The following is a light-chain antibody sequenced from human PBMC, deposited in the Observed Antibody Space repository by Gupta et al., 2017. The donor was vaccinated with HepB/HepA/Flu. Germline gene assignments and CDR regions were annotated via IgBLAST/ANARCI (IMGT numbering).Light chain of an antibody. V-gene: IGLV1-47*02. CDR3: VGWDGSLSGYV. CDR2: NAN. CDR1: SPNIGNDN. Sequence: PSASGTPGQRVTISCSGSSPNIGNDNAYWYQQHPVTAPKLLTYNANQPPSVVPERFSGSKSGTTASLAISGLRSEDEDDYYCVGWDGSLSGYVFGAGTKVTVL. J-gene: IGLJ1*01.